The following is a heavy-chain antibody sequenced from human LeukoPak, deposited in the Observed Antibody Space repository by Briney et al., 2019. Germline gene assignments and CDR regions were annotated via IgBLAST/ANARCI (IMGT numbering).Heavy chain of an antibody. V-gene: IGHV1-8*01. CDR1: GYTFTSYD. Sequence: GASVKVSCKASGYTFTSYDINWVRQATGQGLEWMGWMNPNSGNTGYAQKFQGRVTMTRNTSISTAYMELSSLRSEDTAVYYCARGRNTPGSKRSGWYMPAPFDDYWGQGTLVTVSS. CDR2: MNPNSGNT. D-gene: IGHD6-19*01. J-gene: IGHJ4*02. CDR3: ARGRNTPGSKRSGWYMPAPFDDY.